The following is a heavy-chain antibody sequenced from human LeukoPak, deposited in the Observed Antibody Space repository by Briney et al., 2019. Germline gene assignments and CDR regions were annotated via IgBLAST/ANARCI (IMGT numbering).Heavy chain of an antibody. CDR3: AAQRGASLHDFWSTRLFDP. CDR1: GFTFHTSA. Sequence: SVKVSCKASGFTFHTSAMQWVRQARGQRLEWIGWIVLGSGNTVYSHKFHDRVIVTRDMSTSTVYMELDSLGSKDTAVYYCAAQRGASLHDFWSTRLFDPWGQGTLVTVSS. V-gene: IGHV1-58*02. D-gene: IGHD3-3*01. CDR2: IVLGSGNT. J-gene: IGHJ5*02.